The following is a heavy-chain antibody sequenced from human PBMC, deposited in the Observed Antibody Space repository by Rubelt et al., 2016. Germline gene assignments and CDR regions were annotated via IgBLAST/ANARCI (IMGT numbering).Heavy chain of an antibody. V-gene: IGHV1-2*02. D-gene: IGHD5-12*01. Sequence: QVQLVQSGAEVKKPGASVKVSCKASGYTFTGYYMHWVRQAPGQGLEWMRWINPNSGGTNYAQKFQGRVTMTRDTSVSTADMELSRMTSDDTAVYYCARGNSGYDYGLDYWGQGTLVTVSA. CDR2: INPNSGGT. CDR1: GYTFTGYY. CDR3: ARGNSGYDYGLDY. J-gene: IGHJ4*02.